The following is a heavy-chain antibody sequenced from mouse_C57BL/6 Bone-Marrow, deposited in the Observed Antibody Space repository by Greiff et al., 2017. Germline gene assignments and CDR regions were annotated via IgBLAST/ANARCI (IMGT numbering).Heavy chain of an antibody. CDR3: ARLGPRAWFAY. CDR2: IYPRSGNT. V-gene: IGHV1-81*01. Sequence: VKLVESGAELARPGASVKLSCKASGYTFTSYGISWVKQRTGQGLEWIGEIYPRSGNTYYNEKFKGKATLTADKSSSTAYMDLRSLTSEDSAVYFCARLGPRAWFAYWGQGTLVTVSA. CDR1: GYTFTSYG. J-gene: IGHJ3*01.